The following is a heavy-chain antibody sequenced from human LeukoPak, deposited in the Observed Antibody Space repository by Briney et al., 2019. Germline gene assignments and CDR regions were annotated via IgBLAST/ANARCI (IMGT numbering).Heavy chain of an antibody. J-gene: IGHJ6*03. D-gene: IGHD2-15*01. CDR2: ISSSSSYI. CDR3: ARDVAATPFYYYYYYMDV. CDR1: GITFSSYA. V-gene: IGHV3-21*01. Sequence: GGTLRLSCAASGITFSSYAMSWVRQAPGKGLEWVSSISSSSSYIYYADSVKGRFTISRDNAKNSLYLQMNSLRAEDTAVYYCARDVAATPFYYYYYYMDVWGKGTTVTVSS.